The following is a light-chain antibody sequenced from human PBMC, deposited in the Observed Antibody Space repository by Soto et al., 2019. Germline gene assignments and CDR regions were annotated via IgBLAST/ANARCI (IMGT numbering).Light chain of an antibody. CDR2: QAS. CDR3: QQYNAYSQA. CDR1: ESVSRW. V-gene: IGKV1-5*03. Sequence: DIPMTQSPSTLSASVGDRVTITCRASESVSRWVAWYQQKPGRTPKLLIYQASTLETGVPSRFSGSGSRTEFTLTISSLQPDDFATYYCQQYNAYSQAFGQGTKVEIK. J-gene: IGKJ1*01.